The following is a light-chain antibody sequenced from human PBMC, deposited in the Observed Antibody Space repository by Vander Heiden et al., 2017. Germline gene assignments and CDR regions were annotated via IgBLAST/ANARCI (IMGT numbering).Light chain of an antibody. V-gene: IGKV1-33*01. CDR2: DAS. CDR3: QQYDNLRRT. CDR1: QDISNY. Sequence: DIQMTQSPSSLSASVGDRVTITCQASQDISNYLNWYQQKPGKAPKLLIYDASNLETGVPSRFSGSGSGTDFTFTISSLQPEDIATYYCQQYDNLRRTFGHGTKVXIK. J-gene: IGKJ3*01.